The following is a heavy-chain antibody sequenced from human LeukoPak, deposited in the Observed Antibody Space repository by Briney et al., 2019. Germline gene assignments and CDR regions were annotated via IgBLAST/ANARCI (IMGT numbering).Heavy chain of an antibody. D-gene: IGHD1-14*01. J-gene: IGHJ4*02. CDR2: IYYSGST. CDR3: ARDLHPGLTGYFDY. CDR1: GGSISSSSYY. Sequence: PSETLSLTCTVSGGSISSSSYYWGWIRQPPGKGLEWIGSIYYSGSTYYNPSLKSRVTISVDTSKNQFSLKLSSVTAADTAVYYCARDLHPGLTGYFDYWGQGTLVTVSS. V-gene: IGHV4-39*07.